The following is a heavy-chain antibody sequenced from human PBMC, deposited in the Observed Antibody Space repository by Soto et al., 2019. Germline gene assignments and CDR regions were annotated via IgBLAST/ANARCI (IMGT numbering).Heavy chain of an antibody. CDR1: GFTFSSYA. V-gene: IGHV3-23*01. CDR3: ARVKRAVAGTDAFDI. D-gene: IGHD6-19*01. Sequence: GGSLRLSCAASGFTFSSYAMIWVRQAPGKGLEWVSAISGSGGSTYYADSVKGRFTISRDNSKNTLYLQMNSLRAEDTAVYYCARVKRAVAGTDAFDIWGQGTMVTVSS. J-gene: IGHJ3*02. CDR2: ISGSGGST.